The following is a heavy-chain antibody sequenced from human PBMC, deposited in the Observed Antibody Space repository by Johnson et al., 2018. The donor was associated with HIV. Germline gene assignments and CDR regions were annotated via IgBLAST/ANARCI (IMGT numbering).Heavy chain of an antibody. CDR3: ARGRPATCGSHDAFDI. CDR1: GFTFSSYA. V-gene: IGHV3-30-3*01. J-gene: IGHJ3*02. Sequence: QVQLVESGGGVVQPGRSLRLSCAASGFTFSSYAMHWVRQAPGKGLEWVAVISYDGSNKYYADSVKGRFTISRDNSKNTLYLQMNSLRAEDTAVYYCARGRPATCGSHDAFDIWGQGTMVTVSS. D-gene: IGHD5-12*01. CDR2: ISYDGSNK.